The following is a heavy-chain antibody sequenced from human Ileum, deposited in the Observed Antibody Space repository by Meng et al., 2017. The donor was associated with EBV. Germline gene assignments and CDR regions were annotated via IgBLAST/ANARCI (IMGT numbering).Heavy chain of an antibody. CDR2: IIHGGSP. V-gene: IGHV4-34*12. D-gene: IGHD2-8*02. CDR3: ARRPTGIDY. CDR1: GGSLSGAY. J-gene: IGHJ4*02. Sequence: QVQLHQWGAGLLKPSETLSLTCAGNGGSLSGAYWNWIRQPPGKGLEWIGEIIHGGSPSYNPSLKSRVTISIDTSKNQLSLMLSSVTAADTAVYYCARRPTGIDYWGQGTLVTVSS.